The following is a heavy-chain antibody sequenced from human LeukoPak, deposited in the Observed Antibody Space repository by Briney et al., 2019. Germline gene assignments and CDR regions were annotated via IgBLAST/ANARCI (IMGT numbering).Heavy chain of an antibody. D-gene: IGHD3-10*01. CDR2: INPSSGGT. Sequence: ASVEVSCKASGYTFTGYFMYWVRQAPGQGLEWMGWINPSSGGTNFAQRFQGRVSMTRDTSISTAYMELSRLRSDDTAVYYCARGNPTNYGSGSYSAPDFDYWGQGTLVTVSS. CDR3: ARGNPTNYGSGSYSAPDFDY. CDR1: GYTFTGYF. V-gene: IGHV1-2*02. J-gene: IGHJ4*02.